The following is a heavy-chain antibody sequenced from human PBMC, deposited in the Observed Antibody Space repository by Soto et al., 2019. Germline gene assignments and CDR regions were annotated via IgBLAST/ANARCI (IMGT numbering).Heavy chain of an antibody. CDR3: ARDKITGLFDY. J-gene: IGHJ4*02. V-gene: IGHV4-31*03. CDR1: GGSISSGGYY. D-gene: IGHD2-8*02. CDR2: IYYSGST. Sequence: SETLSLTCTVSGGSISSGGYYWNWIRQHPGKGLEWIGYIYYSGSTYYNPSLKSRVTISVDTSKNQFSLKLSSVTAADTAVYYCARDKITGLFDYWGQGTLVTVSS.